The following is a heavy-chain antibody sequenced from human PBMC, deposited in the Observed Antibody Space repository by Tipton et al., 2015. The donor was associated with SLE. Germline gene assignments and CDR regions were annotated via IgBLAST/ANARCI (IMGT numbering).Heavy chain of an antibody. D-gene: IGHD2-8*02. CDR1: GFTFSSYW. CDR2: IKQDGSEK. V-gene: IGHV3-7*03. CDR3: AKDWGTGDVYYFQH. J-gene: IGHJ1*01. Sequence: SLRLSCAASGFTFSSYWMSWVRQAPGKGLEWVANIKQDGSEKYYVDSVKGRFTISGDSSKDTLYLQMNSLRVEDTAVYYCAKDWGTGDVYYFQHWGQGTLVTVSS.